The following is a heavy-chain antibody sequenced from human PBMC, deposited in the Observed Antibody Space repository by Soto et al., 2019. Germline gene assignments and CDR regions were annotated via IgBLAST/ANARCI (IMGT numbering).Heavy chain of an antibody. Sequence: EVQLVESGGGLVKPGGSLRLSCAASGFTFRNAWMSWVRQARGKGLEWVGRIKSKTDGGTTDYAAPVKGRFTISRDDSNNTLYLQMNSLKTEDTAVYYCTTDERYCSSTSCFDWGQGTLVTVSS. D-gene: IGHD2-2*01. CDR3: TTDERYCSSTSCFD. CDR2: IKSKTDGGTT. V-gene: IGHV3-15*01. CDR1: GFTFRNAW. J-gene: IGHJ4*02.